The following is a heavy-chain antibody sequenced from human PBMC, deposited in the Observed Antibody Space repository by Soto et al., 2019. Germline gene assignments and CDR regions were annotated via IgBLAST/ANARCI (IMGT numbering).Heavy chain of an antibody. J-gene: IGHJ4*02. CDR1: GFDFSGSE. D-gene: IGHD2-21*01. CDR2: ITGSGGAV. V-gene: IGHV3-48*03. CDR3: AKVAPFILGSPI. Sequence: PGGSLRLSCTASGFDFSGSEMNWFRQTPGKGLEWLAYITGSGGAVFHADSVKGRFSISRDNAKNSLFLEMNTLIADDAGVYYCAKVAPFILGSPIWGQGTLVTVSS.